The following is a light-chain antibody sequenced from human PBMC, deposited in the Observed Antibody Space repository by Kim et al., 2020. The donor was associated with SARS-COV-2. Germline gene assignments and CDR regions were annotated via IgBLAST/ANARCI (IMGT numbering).Light chain of an antibody. CDR1: KLGDKY. CDR2: QDS. CDR3: QAWDSSTVL. J-gene: IGLJ1*01. Sequence: SYELTQPPSVSVSPGQTASITCSGDKLGDKYACWYQQKPGQSPVLVIYQDSKRPSGIPERFSGSNSGNTATLTISGTQAMDEADYYCQAWDSSTVLFGTG. V-gene: IGLV3-1*01.